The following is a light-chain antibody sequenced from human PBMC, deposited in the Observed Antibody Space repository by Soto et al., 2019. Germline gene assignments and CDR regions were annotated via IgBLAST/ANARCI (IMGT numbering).Light chain of an antibody. Sequence: QSALTQPASVSGSPGQSITISCTGTSSDVGRSNHVFWYQQHPGKAPKLIIYEVSSRPSGVSNRFSGSKSGNTASLTISGLQAEDEADYYCSAHTYGALVFGGGPQLTVL. CDR1: SSDVGRSNH. CDR2: EVS. J-gene: IGLJ2*01. CDR3: SAHTYGALV. V-gene: IGLV2-14*01.